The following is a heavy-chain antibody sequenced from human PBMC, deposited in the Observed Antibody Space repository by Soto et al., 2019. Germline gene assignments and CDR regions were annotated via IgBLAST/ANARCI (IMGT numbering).Heavy chain of an antibody. Sequence: PSETLSLTCTVSGDSINLYYWSWIRQPPGKGLEWIGYVYYNGDTSSNPSLKSRVSISVETSKNQFSLRLSSVTTADTAIYYCARYYCAGGTCYHFEHWSQGTLVTVSS. CDR3: ARYYCAGGTCYHFEH. CDR2: VYYNGDT. V-gene: IGHV4-59*01. CDR1: GDSINLYY. J-gene: IGHJ4*02. D-gene: IGHD2-15*01.